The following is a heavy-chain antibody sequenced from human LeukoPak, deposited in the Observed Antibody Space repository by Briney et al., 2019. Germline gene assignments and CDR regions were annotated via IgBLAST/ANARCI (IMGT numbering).Heavy chain of an antibody. CDR3: ARVPPPLLTGTTYYYYYMDV. CDR2: ISAYNGNT. D-gene: IGHD1-20*01. CDR1: GYTLTELS. Sequence: GASVKVSCKVSGYTLTELSMHWVRQAPGKGLEWMGWISAYNGNTNYAQKLQGRVTMTTDTSTSTAYMELRSLRSDDTAVYYCARVPPPLLTGTTYYYYYMDVWGKGTTVTVSS. J-gene: IGHJ6*03. V-gene: IGHV1-18*01.